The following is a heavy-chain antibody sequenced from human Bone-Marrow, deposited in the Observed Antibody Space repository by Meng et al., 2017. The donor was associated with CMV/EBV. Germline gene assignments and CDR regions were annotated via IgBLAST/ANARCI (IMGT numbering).Heavy chain of an antibody. D-gene: IGHD3-3*01. Sequence: ASVKVSCKASGYTFTSYGISWVRQAPGQGLEWMGWISAYNGNTNYAQKLQGRVTMTTDTSTSTAYMELRSLRSEDTAVYYCARGNGRGYDFWSGYDYYYYYGMDVWGQGTTVTVSS. J-gene: IGHJ6*02. CDR1: GYTFTSYG. V-gene: IGHV1-18*01. CDR3: ARGNGRGYDFWSGYDYYYYYGMDV. CDR2: ISAYNGNT.